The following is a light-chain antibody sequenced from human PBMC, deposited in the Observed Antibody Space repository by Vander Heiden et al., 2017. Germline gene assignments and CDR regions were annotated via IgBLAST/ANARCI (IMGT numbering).Light chain of an antibody. CDR2: KVS. V-gene: IGKV2-30*01. CDR1: QSLVYSDGTNY. CDR3: MQGTHTWT. Sequence: DVVMTQSPLSLPVTLGQPASISCRSSQSLVYSDGTNYLNWFQQRPGQSPRRLIYKVSNRDSGVPDRFSGSGSGTDFTLKISRVEAEDVGVYYCMQGTHTWTFGQGTKVEIK. J-gene: IGKJ1*01.